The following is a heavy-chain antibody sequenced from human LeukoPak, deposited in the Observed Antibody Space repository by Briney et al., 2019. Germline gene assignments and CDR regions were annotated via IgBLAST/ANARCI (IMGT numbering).Heavy chain of an antibody. CDR2: TNKDGSEK. Sequence: PGGSLRLSCEASGFILTDYWMTWARQAPGKGLEWVANTNKDGSEKWYVDSVKGRFTISRDNAKNSLYLQINSLRAEDTAVYYCARSSYSSSSSVWGQGTMVTVFS. V-gene: IGHV3-7*03. CDR3: ARSSYSSSSSV. CDR1: GFILTDYW. D-gene: IGHD6-6*01. J-gene: IGHJ3*01.